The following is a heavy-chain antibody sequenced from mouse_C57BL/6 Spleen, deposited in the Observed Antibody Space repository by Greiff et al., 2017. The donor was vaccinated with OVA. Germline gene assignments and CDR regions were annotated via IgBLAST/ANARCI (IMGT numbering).Heavy chain of an antibody. CDR2: IDPENGDT. D-gene: IGHD2-12*01. J-gene: IGHJ1*03. CDR3: TSYDRYFDV. CDR1: GFNIKDDY. V-gene: IGHV14-4*01. Sequence: EVKLQESGAELVRPGASVKLSCTASGFNIKDDYMHWVKQRPEQGLEWIGWIDPENGDTEYASKFQGKATITADTSSNTAYLQLSSLTSEDTAVYYCTSYDRYFDVWGTGTTVTVSS.